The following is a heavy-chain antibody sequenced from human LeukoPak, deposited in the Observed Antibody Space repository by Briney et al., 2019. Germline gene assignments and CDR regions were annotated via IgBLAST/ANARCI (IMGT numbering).Heavy chain of an antibody. CDR1: GGSISSSSYY. CDR2: LYYSGST. D-gene: IGHD2-15*01. J-gene: IGHJ4*02. V-gene: IGHV4-39*01. Sequence: KPSETLSLTCTISGGSISSSSYYWGWIRQPPGKGLEWIGCLYYSGSTYYNPSLKSRVTISVDTSKLSLKLTSVTAADTAVYYCARLRRSGSDYWGQGTLVTVSS. CDR3: ARLRRSGSDY.